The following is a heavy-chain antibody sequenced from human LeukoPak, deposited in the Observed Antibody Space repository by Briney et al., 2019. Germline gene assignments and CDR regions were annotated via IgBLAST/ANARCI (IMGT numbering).Heavy chain of an antibody. V-gene: IGHV3-48*03. D-gene: IGHD3-3*01. CDR2: ISGSGSTI. Sequence: SGGSLRLSCAASGFTVSSYEMNWVRQAPGKGLEWVSYISGSGSTIYYADSVKGRFTISRDNAKNSLYLQMNSLRAEDTAVYYCARGQFWSGYHGNWYFDLWGRGTLVTVSS. CDR3: ARGQFWSGYHGNWYFDL. J-gene: IGHJ2*01. CDR1: GFTVSSYE.